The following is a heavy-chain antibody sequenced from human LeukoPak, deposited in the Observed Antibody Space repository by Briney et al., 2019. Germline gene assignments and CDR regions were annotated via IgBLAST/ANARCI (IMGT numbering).Heavy chain of an antibody. CDR2: ISGSGGST. V-gene: IGHV3-23*01. CDR3: AKEKAAAGTPRDY. D-gene: IGHD6-13*01. Sequence: GGSLRLSCAGSGFTFSSYSMNWVRRAPGKGLEWVSAISGSGGSTYYADAVKGRFTISRDNSKNTLYLQMNSLRAEDTAVYYCAKEKAAAGTPRDYWGQGTLVTVSS. J-gene: IGHJ4*02. CDR1: GFTFSSYS.